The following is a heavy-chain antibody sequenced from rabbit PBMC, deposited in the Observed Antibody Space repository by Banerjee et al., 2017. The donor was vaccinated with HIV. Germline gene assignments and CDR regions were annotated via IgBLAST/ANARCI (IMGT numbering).Heavy chain of an antibody. J-gene: IGHJ4*01. V-gene: IGHV1S40*01. CDR2: TDSNSGST. CDR3: AKYMDSGWGADL. CDR1: GFTLSSYW. Sequence: QSLEESGGDLVKPGASLTLTCTASGFTLSSYWMCWVRQAPGKGLEWIACTDSNSGSTWYASWAKGRFTISKTSSTTVDLKMTSLTAADTATYFCAKYMDSGWGADLWGPGTLVTVS. D-gene: IGHD4-1*01.